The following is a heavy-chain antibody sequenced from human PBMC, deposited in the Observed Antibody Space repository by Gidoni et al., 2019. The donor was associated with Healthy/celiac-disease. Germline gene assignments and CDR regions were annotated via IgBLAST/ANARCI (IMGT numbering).Heavy chain of an antibody. V-gene: IGHV3-21*01. CDR3: ARVPVVPAAIFGDYYYYGMDV. Sequence: EVQLVESGGGLVKPGGSLRLSCAASGFPFRSSSMNWSRQAPGKGLGWVSSISSRSSYIYYADSVKGRFTISRDNAKNSLYLQMNSLRAEDTAVYYCARVPVVPAAIFGDYYYYGMDVWGQGTTVTVSS. J-gene: IGHJ6*02. D-gene: IGHD2-2*01. CDR2: ISSRSSYI. CDR1: GFPFRSSS.